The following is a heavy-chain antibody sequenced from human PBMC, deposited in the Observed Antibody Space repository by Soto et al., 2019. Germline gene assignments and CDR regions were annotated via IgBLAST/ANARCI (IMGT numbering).Heavy chain of an antibody. CDR3: ATGETAMDNTPYYYYGMDV. Sequence: GGSLRLSCAASGLTFSSYAMSWVRQAPGKGLECVSAISGSGCSTYYADSVKGRFTISRDNSKNTLYLQTNSLRAEDTAVYYCATGETAMDNTPYYYYGMDVWGQGTTVTVSS. V-gene: IGHV3-23*01. CDR1: GLTFSSYA. D-gene: IGHD5-18*01. J-gene: IGHJ6*02. CDR2: ISGSGCST.